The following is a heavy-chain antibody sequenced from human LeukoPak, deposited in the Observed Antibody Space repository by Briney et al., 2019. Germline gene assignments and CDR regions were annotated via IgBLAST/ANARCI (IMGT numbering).Heavy chain of an antibody. CDR2: ITSGGGT. CDR3: ARDLISGPATHDS. Sequence: HPGGSLRLSCAASGFTVTNNDMNWVRQAPGKGLEWVSVITSGGGTYFADSVKGRFTVSRDNSKNTLSLQMNSLRVEDTAVYYCARDLISGPATHDSWGQGALVTVSS. J-gene: IGHJ4*02. V-gene: IGHV3-66*01. CDR1: GFTVTNND. D-gene: IGHD2-15*01.